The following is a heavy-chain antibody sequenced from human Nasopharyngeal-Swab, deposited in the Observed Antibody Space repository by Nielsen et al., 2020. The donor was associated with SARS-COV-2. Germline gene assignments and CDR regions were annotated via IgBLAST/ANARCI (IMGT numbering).Heavy chain of an antibody. J-gene: IGHJ2*01. D-gene: IGHD3-9*01. CDR3: ARGTVLLRYFDWSCWYFDL. CDR2: INHSGST. V-gene: IGHV4-34*01. Sequence: WIRQPPGKGLEWIGEINHSGSTNYNPSLKSRVTISVDTSKSQFSLKLSSVTAADTAVYYCARGTVLLRYFDWSCWYFDLWGRGTLVTVSS.